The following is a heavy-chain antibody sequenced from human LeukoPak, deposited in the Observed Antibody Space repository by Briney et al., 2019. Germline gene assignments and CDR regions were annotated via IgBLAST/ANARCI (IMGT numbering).Heavy chain of an antibody. CDR1: GGSISSYY. CDR3: ARGSIAARNDAFDI. V-gene: IGHV4-59*01. J-gene: IGHJ3*02. CDR2: IYYSGST. Sequence: TSETLSLTCTVSGGSISSYYWSWIRQPPGKGLEWIGYIYYSGSTNYNPSLKSRVTISLDTSENQFSLKLRSVTAADTAVYYCARGSIAARNDAFDIWGQGTMVTVSS. D-gene: IGHD6-6*01.